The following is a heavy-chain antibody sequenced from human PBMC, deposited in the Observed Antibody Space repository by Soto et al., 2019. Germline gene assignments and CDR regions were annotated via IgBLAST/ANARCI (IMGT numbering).Heavy chain of an antibody. D-gene: IGHD1-26*01. CDR1: GYTFTGYS. J-gene: IGHJ3*02. Sequence: ASVKVSCKASGYTFTGYSMQWLRQAPGPGLEWMGWINPNSGGTNYAQKFQGWVTMTRDTSISTAYMELSRLRSEDTALYSCAKFGWGGSYSESHASDIWGQGTMVTVSS. CDR3: AKFGWGGSYSESHASDI. CDR2: INPNSGGT. V-gene: IGHV1-2*04.